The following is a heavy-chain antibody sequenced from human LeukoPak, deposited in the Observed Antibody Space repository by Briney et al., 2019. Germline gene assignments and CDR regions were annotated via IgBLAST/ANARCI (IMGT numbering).Heavy chain of an antibody. CDR1: GFTFRKHW. CDR3: ARDDYGDY. V-gene: IGHV3-7*01. J-gene: IGHJ4*02. Sequence: PGGSLRLSCAATGFTFRKHWMSWVRQTVGKGLECVAKIREDGNEKHYVDSVKGRFTISRDNAKNSLYLQMNSLRAEDTAVYYCARDDYGDYWGQGTLVTVSS. CDR2: IREDGNEK.